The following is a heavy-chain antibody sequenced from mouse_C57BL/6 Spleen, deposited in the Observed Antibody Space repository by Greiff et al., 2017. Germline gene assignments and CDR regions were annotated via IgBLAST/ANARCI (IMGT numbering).Heavy chain of an antibody. V-gene: IGHV5-9*01. J-gene: IGHJ2*01. D-gene: IGHD4-1*02. CDR1: GFTFSSYT. CDR3: ARSTGYYFDY. CDR2: ISGGGGNT. Sequence: EVKVVESGGGLVKPGGSLKLSCAASGFTFSSYTMSWVRQTPEKRLEWVATISGGGGNTYYPDSVKGRFTISRDNAKNTLYLQMSSLRSEDTALYYCARSTGYYFDYWGQGTTLTVSS.